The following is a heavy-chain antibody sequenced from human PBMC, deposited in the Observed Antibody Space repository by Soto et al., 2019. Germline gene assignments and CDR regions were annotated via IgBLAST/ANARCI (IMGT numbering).Heavy chain of an antibody. J-gene: IGHJ5*02. CDR2: IYYTGTT. V-gene: IGHV4-39*01. CDR3: ARQKGISAAGTQGWFDR. D-gene: IGHD6-13*01. Sequence: QVQVQGSGPGLVKPSETLFLTCTVSGGSISDGNYHWRWVRQPPGKGLEWVGTIYYTGTTFYNSSLKSRLTLSVATSRNHFSLELASVTAADTAVYFCARQKGISAAGTQGWFDRWGQGTLVTVSS. CDR1: GGSISDGNYH.